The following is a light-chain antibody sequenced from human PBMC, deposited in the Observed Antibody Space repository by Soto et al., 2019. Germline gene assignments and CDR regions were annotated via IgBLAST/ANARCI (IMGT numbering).Light chain of an antibody. V-gene: IGLV4-69*01. Sequence: QAVVTQSPSASASLGASAKLTCTLSSGHSTYAIAWHQQQPDKGPRYLMKLYSDGSHSKGDGIPNRFSGSSSGAERYLTISSLQSEDEADYYCQTWGTGIVVFGGGTKLTVL. CDR1: SGHSTYA. CDR3: QTWGTGIVV. J-gene: IGLJ2*01. CDR2: LYSDGSH.